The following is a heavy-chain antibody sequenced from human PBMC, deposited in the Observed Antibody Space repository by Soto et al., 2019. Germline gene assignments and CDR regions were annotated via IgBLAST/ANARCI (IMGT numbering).Heavy chain of an antibody. CDR1: GGSFSGYY. J-gene: IGHJ6*02. V-gene: IGHV4-34*01. CDR2: VNHSGST. CDR3: ARGPLYYYGMDV. Sequence: SETLSLTCAVYGGSFSGYYWSWIRQPPGKGLEWIGEVNHSGSTNYNPSLKSRVTISVDTSKNQFSLKLSSVTAADTAVYYCARGPLYYYGMDVWGQGTTVTVSS.